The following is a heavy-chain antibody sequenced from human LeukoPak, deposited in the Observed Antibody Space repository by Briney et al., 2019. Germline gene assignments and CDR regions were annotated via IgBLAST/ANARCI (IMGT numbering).Heavy chain of an antibody. D-gene: IGHD3-22*01. CDR3: ARDLHYDSSGYSGY. Sequence: GGSLRLSCAASGFTFSHAWMSWVRQAPGKGLEWVSAISGSGGSTYYADSVKGRFTISRDNSKNTLYLQMNSLRAEDTAVYYCARDLHYDSSGYSGYWGQGTLVTVSS. V-gene: IGHV3-23*01. CDR2: ISGSGGST. J-gene: IGHJ4*02. CDR1: GFTFSHA.